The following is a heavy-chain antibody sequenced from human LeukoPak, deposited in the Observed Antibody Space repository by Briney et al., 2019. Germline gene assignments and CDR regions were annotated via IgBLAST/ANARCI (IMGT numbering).Heavy chain of an antibody. D-gene: IGHD2-15*01. CDR3: AKDSDGVVVATTLDY. CDR2: IYSGGST. J-gene: IGHJ4*02. V-gene: IGHV3-53*01. CDR1: GFTVSSNY. Sequence: GGSLKLSCAASGFTVSSNYMSWVRQAPGKGLEWVSVIYSGGSTYYADSVKGRFTISRDNSKNTLYLQMNSLRAEDTAVYSCAKDSDGVVVATTLDYWGQGTLVTVSS.